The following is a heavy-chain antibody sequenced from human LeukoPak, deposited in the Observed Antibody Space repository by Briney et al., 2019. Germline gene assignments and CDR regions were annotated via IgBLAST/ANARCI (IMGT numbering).Heavy chain of an antibody. CDR2: TYYSGST. D-gene: IGHD1-26*01. CDR3: ARAVGVGATRLDP. CDR1: GGSISSYY. J-gene: IGHJ5*02. Sequence: PSETLSLTCTVSGGSISSYYWSWIRQPPGKGLEWIGYTYYSGSTNYNPSLKSRVTISVDTSKNQFSLKLSSVTAADTAVYYCARAVGVGATRLDPWGQGTLVTVSS. V-gene: IGHV4-59*01.